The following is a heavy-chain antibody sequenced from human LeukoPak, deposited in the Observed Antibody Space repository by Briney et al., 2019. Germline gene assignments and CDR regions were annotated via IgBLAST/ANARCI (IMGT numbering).Heavy chain of an antibody. Sequence: SETLSLTCTVSGGSISSYYWSWIRQPPGKGLEWIGHIYYSGSTNYNPSLKSRVTISVDTSKNQFSLKLSSVTAADTAVYYCARVFWGYDSSGYYPYYFDYWGQGTLVTVSS. V-gene: IGHV4-59*13. D-gene: IGHD3-22*01. CDR3: ARVFWGYDSSGYYPYYFDY. CDR1: GGSISSYY. CDR2: IYYSGST. J-gene: IGHJ4*02.